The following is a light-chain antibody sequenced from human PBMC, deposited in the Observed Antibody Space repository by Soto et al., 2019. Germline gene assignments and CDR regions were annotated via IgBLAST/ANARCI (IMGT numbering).Light chain of an antibody. CDR1: QSVSSSY. CDR3: QQYSDTWT. V-gene: IGKV3-20*01. J-gene: IGKJ1*01. Sequence: EIVLTQSPATLYLSPGERATLSCRASQSVSSSYLSWYQQQPDQAPRLLIRGASRRATSIPERFSGSGAGTVFTLTSSRLAHEDFAEYFWQQYSDTWTFGQGTKVDIK. CDR2: GAS.